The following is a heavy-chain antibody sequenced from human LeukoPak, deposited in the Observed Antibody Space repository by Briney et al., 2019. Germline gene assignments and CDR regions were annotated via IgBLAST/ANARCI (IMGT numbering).Heavy chain of an antibody. CDR1: GFTLTNYW. CDR2: INGDGRST. V-gene: IGHV3-74*01. D-gene: IGHD1-26*01. J-gene: IGHJ4*02. CDR3: ARWRGGSRDFDY. Sequence: GGSLRLSCAPSGFTLTNYWMYWVRQAPGKGLVWVTRINGDGRSTSYADSVKGRYTISRDNAKNTLYLQKNSLRAEDTAVYYCARWRGGSRDFDYWGQGTLVTVSS.